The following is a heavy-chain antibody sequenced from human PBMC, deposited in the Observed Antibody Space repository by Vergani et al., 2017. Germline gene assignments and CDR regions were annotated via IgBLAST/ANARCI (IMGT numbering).Heavy chain of an antibody. CDR1: GGSISSGGYS. CDR3: AAVGRDGYKPISPGFDY. J-gene: IGHJ4*02. CDR2: ISHSGST. Sequence: QLQLQESGSGLVKPSQTLSLPCAVSGGSISSGGYSWSWIRQPPGKGLEGIGYISHSGSTYYNPSLKSRVTRSVDRSKHQFSLKLSSVTAADTAVYYCAAVGRDGYKPISPGFDYWGQGTLVTVSS. D-gene: IGHD5-24*01. V-gene: IGHV4-30-2*01.